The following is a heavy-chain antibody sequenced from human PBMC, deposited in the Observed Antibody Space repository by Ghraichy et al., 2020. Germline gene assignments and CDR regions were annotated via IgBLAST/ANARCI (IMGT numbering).Heavy chain of an antibody. CDR1: GFTFSSYW. Sequence: GSLRLSCAASGFTFSSYWMSWVRQAPGKGLEWVANIKQDGSEKYYVDSVKGRFTISRDNAKNSLYLQMNSLRAEDTAVYYCARDPVVVPAAKVGPAENYYYYGMDVWGQGTTVTVSS. V-gene: IGHV3-7*03. J-gene: IGHJ6*02. D-gene: IGHD2-2*01. CDR2: IKQDGSEK. CDR3: ARDPVVVPAAKVGPAENYYYYGMDV.